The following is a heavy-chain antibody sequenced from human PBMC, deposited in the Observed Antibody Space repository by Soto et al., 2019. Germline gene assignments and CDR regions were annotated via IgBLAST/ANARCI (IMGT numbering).Heavy chain of an antibody. CDR3: AKGGPPRIVAKQSAKVPFDY. V-gene: IGHV3-23*01. Sequence: PGGSLRLSCAASGFTFSSYAMSWVRQAPGKGLEWVSAISGSGGSTYYAVSVKGRFTISRDNSKNTLFLQMNSLRAEDTAVYYCAKGGPPRIVAKQSAKVPFDYWGQGTLVTVSS. D-gene: IGHD1-26*01. CDR1: GFTFSSYA. CDR2: ISGSGGST. J-gene: IGHJ4*02.